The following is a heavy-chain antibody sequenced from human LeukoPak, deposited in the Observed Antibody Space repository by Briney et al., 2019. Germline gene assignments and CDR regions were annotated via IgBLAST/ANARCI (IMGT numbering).Heavy chain of an antibody. CDR1: GGSFSGFY. V-gene: IGHV4-34*01. D-gene: IGHD6-13*01. J-gene: IGHJ4*02. Sequence: PSETLSLTCAVYGGSFSGFYWNWIRQPPGKGLEWIGEINHSGSTKYNPSLKSRVTISVDTSKNHFSLKLSSVTAADTAVYYCARRPYSSSWYRDFWGQGTLVTVSS. CDR2: INHSGST. CDR3: ARRPYSSSWYRDF.